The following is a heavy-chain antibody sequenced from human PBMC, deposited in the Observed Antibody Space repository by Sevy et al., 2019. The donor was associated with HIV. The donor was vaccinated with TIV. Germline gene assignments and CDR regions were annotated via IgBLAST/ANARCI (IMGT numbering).Heavy chain of an antibody. CDR1: GFTFSASG. CDR2: ISYDGGSK. J-gene: IGHJ4*02. D-gene: IGHD3-22*01. CDR3: ASGGRDGNTYYLGPGDY. Sequence: GGSLRLSCAAAGFTFSASGMHWVRQAPGKGLEWMAVISYDGGSKYYADSVKGRFTISRDNSKNTLFLQMNSLRPEDTAMYYRASGGRDGNTYYLGPGDYWGQGTLVTVSS. V-gene: IGHV3-30*03.